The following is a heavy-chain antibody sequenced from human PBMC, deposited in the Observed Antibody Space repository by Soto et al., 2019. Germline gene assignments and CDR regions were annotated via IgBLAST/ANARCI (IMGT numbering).Heavy chain of an antibody. CDR3: AGRGAAAGTMPWFDP. CDR2: INYSGST. Sequence: ETLSLTCTVSGGSISSYYWSWIRQPPGKGLEWNGYINYSGSTNYNPSLKSRVTISVDTSKNQFSLKLSSVTAADTAVYYCAGRGAAAGTMPWFDPWGQGTLVTVSS. CDR1: GGSISSYY. D-gene: IGHD6-13*01. V-gene: IGHV4-59*01. J-gene: IGHJ5*02.